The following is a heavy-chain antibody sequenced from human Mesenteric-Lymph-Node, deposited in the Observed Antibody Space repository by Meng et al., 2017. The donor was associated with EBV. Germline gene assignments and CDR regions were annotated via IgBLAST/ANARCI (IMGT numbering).Heavy chain of an antibody. CDR3: ATPGYCSTTSCPLTY. V-gene: IGHV1-46*01. J-gene: IGHJ4*02. CDR1: GYTFTSYY. Sequence: QVQLVQSGAEVKKPCASVKVSCKASGYTFTSYYTHWVRQAPGQGLEWMGVINPSGGSPTNAQKFQGRVTMTRDTSTSTVYMELSSLRSDDTAVYYCATPGYCSTTSCPLTYWGQGTLVTVSS. D-gene: IGHD2-2*01. CDR2: INPSGGSP.